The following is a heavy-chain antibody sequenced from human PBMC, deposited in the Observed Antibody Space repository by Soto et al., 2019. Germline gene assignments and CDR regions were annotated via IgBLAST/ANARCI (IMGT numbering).Heavy chain of an antibody. V-gene: IGHV3-33*03. J-gene: IGHJ6*02. CDR3: ARQLAVPYAAYAMDV. CDR2: IWYNGSKK. Sequence: QVHLVESGGVVVQPGRSLRLSCAASGFTFSSYGMLWVRQAPGKGLEWVAVIWYNGSKKYYGESVKGRFTIFRDNSENTLYLEMSSLRAEDTAVYYCARQLAVPYAAYAMDVWGQGTTVTVSS. CDR1: GFTFSSYG. D-gene: IGHD2-15*01.